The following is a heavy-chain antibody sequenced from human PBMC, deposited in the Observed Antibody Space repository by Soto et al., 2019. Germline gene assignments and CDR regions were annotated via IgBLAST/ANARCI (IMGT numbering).Heavy chain of an antibody. D-gene: IGHD6-13*01. CDR1: GFTFSSYG. J-gene: IGHJ4*02. Sequence: QVQLVESGGGVVQPGRSLRLSCAASGFTFSSYGMHWVRQAPGKGLEWVAVISYDGSNKYYADSVKGRFTISRDNSKNTLYLQMNRLRAEVTAVYYCATHWRQLVDYWGQGTLVTVSS. V-gene: IGHV3-30*03. CDR2: ISYDGSNK. CDR3: ATHWRQLVDY.